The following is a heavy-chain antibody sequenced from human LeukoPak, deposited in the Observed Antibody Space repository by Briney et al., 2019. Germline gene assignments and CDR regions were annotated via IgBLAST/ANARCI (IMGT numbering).Heavy chain of an antibody. D-gene: IGHD3-22*01. J-gene: IGHJ5*02. CDR2: INHSGST. CDR1: GGSFSGYY. V-gene: IGHV4-34*01. Sequence: SETLSLTCAVYGGSFSGYYWSWIRQPPGKGLEWIGEINHSGSTNYNPSLKSRVTISVDTSKNQFSLKLSSVTAADTAVYYCATPHYDSSGYYNHWGQGTLVTVSS. CDR3: ATPHYDSSGYYNH.